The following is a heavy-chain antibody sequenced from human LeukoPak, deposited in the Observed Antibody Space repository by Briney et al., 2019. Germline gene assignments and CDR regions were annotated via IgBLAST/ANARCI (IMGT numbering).Heavy chain of an antibody. CDR3: ARDNYYDSSGYYYLP. V-gene: IGHV1-46*01. J-gene: IGHJ5*02. D-gene: IGHD3-22*01. Sequence: ASVKVSCKASGYSFTSYGISWVRQAPGQGLEWMGIINPSGGSTSYAQKFQGRVTMTRDTSTSTVYMELSSLRSDDTAVYYCARDNYYDSSGYYYLPWGQGTLVTVSS. CDR1: GYSFTSYG. CDR2: INPSGGST.